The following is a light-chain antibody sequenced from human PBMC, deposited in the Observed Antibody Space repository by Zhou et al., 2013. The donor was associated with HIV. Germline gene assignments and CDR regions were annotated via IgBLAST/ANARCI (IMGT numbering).Light chain of an antibody. CDR3: QQTYSTPNT. J-gene: IGKJ2*01. CDR2: AAS. V-gene: IGKV1-39*01. Sequence: DIQMTQSPSSLSASVGDRVTITCRASQSINSDLNWYQQKPGKAPKLLIYAASSLQSGVPSRFSGSGSGTDFTLTISSLQPEEFATYFCQQTYSTPNTFGQGPSWRSN. CDR1: QSINSD.